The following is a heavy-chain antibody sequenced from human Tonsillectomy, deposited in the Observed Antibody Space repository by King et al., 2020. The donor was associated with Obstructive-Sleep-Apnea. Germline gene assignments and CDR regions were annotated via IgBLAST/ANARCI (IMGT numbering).Heavy chain of an antibody. Sequence: VQLVESGGGLVQPGGSLRLSCLASGFPFSSYAMHWVRQAPGKGLDYVSVISSNGGNTNYADSVKGRFTISRDNSKNTLYLQMSSLRVEDTAVYYCVKGDSSGYYVFFDHWGQGTLVTVSS. V-gene: IGHV3-64D*09. CDR1: GFPFSSYA. J-gene: IGHJ4*02. D-gene: IGHD3-22*01. CDR3: VKGDSSGYYVFFDH. CDR2: ISSNGGNT.